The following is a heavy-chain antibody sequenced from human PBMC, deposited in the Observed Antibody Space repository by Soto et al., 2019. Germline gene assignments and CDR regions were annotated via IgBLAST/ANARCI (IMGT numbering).Heavy chain of an antibody. CDR1: GGSISSGGYY. J-gene: IGHJ5*02. Sequence: QVQLQESGPGLVKPSQTLSLTCTVSGGSISSGGYYWSWIRQHPGKGLEWIGYIYYSGSTYYNPSPXSRVTISVDTXXNXFCXKLSSVTAADTAVYYCARAPHYYDSSGYYRNWFDPWGQGTLVTVSS. V-gene: IGHV4-31*03. CDR3: ARAPHYYDSSGYYRNWFDP. D-gene: IGHD3-22*01. CDR2: IYYSGST.